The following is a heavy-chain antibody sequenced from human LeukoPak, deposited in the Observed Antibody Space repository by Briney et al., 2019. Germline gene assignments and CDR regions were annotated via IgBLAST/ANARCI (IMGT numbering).Heavy chain of an antibody. Sequence: SETLSLTCAVYGGSFSGYYWSWIRQPAGKGLEWIGRIYTSGSTNYNPSLKSRVTMSVDTSKNQFSLKLSSVTAADTAVYYCARDSEAAAGRSFDYWGQGTLVTVSS. V-gene: IGHV4-4*07. J-gene: IGHJ4*02. CDR2: IYTSGST. CDR1: GGSFSGYY. CDR3: ARDSEAAAGRSFDY. D-gene: IGHD6-13*01.